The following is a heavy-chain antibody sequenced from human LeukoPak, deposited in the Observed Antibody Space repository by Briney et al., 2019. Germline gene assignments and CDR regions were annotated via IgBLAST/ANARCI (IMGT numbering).Heavy chain of an antibody. Sequence: GGSLRLSCAASGFTFSSYAMSWVRQAPGKGLEWVAGISSGDRTFHAASVKGRFTISRDKSKDTLYLQMNSLRAEDTAVYYCAKDATASPYFHWFDNWGQGTQVIVSS. CDR3: AKDATASPYFHWFDN. CDR2: ISSGDRT. D-gene: IGHD3-9*01. J-gene: IGHJ4*02. CDR1: GFTFSSYA. V-gene: IGHV3-23*01.